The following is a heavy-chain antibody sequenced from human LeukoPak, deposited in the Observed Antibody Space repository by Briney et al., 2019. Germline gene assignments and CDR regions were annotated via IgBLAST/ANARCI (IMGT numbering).Heavy chain of an antibody. J-gene: IGHJ6*03. V-gene: IGHV1-8*01. CDR3: ARGRFLEWLLYNYYYYYMDV. D-gene: IGHD3-3*01. Sequence: ASVKVSCKASGYTFTSYDINWVRQATGQGLEWMGWMNPNSGNTGYAQKFQGRVTMTRNTPISTAYMELSSLRSEDTAVYYCARGRFLEWLLYNYYYYYMDVWGKGTTVTVSS. CDR1: GYTFTSYD. CDR2: MNPNSGNT.